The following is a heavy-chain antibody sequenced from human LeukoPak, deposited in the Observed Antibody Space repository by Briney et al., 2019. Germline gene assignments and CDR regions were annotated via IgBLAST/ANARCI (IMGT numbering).Heavy chain of an antibody. CDR2: IYTSGST. CDR3: ASRGYSYGHGSVDY. J-gene: IGHJ4*02. D-gene: IGHD5-18*01. V-gene: IGHV4-4*07. CDR1: GGSISSYY. Sequence: PSETLSLTCTVSGGSISSYYWSWIRQPAGKGLEWIGRIYTSGSTNYNPSLKSRVTISVDTSKNQFSLKLSSVTAADTAVYYCASRGYSYGHGSVDYWGQGTLVTVSS.